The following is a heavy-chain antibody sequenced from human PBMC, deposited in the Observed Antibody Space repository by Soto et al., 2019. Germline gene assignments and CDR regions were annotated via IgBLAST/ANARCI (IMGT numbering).Heavy chain of an antibody. J-gene: IGHJ4*02. D-gene: IGHD1-1*01. CDR2: IIPIFGTA. CDR3: ARENGGGNWNDFDY. CDR1: GGTFSSYA. V-gene: IGHV1-69*13. Sequence: SVKVSCKASGGTFSSYAISWVRQAPGQGLEWMGGIIPIFGTANYAQKFQGRVTITADESTSTAYMELSSLRSEDTAVYYCARENGGGNWNDFDYWGQGTLVTVSS.